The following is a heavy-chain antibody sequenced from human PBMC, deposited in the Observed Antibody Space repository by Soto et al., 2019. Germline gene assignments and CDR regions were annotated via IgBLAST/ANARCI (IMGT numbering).Heavy chain of an antibody. CDR2: TYYRSRWYN. CDR1: GDSVSSNSAA. Sequence: PSQTLSLTCAISGDSVSSNSAAWNWIRQSPSRGLEWLGRTYYRSRWYNDYAVSVKSRISINPDTSKNQFSLQLNSVTPEDTAVYYCARSKVIVSDELATHDYWGQGTLVTVSS. J-gene: IGHJ4*02. V-gene: IGHV6-1*01. CDR3: ARSKVIVSDELATHDY. D-gene: IGHD2-2*01.